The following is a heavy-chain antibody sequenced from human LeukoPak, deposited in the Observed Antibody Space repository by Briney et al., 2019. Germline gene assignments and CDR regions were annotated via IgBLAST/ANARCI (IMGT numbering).Heavy chain of an antibody. CDR2: INHSGST. V-gene: IGHV4-34*01. J-gene: IGHJ6*02. D-gene: IGHD2/OR15-2a*01. CDR3: ASVSANYYYYGMDV. CDR1: GGSFSGYY. Sequence: PSETLSLTCAVYGGSFSGYYWSWIRQPPGKGLEWIGEINHSGSTNYNPSLKSRVTISVDTSKNQFSLKLSSVTAADTAVYYCASVSANYYYYGMDVWGQGTTVTVSS.